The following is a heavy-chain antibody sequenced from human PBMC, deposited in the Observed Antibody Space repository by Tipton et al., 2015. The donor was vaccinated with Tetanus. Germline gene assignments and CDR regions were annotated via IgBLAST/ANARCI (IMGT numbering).Heavy chain of an antibody. J-gene: IGHJ4*02. CDR2: IYNTGNA. CDR3: ARHTNFWSGYYIVY. CDR1: GGSISSTNYY. D-gene: IGHD3-3*01. V-gene: IGHV4-39*01. Sequence: LSLTCTVSGGSISSTNYYWGWIRQPPGKGLEWIGSIYNTGNAYYNPALTSRVTMSVDTSKIQFSLRLRSVTAADTAVYYCARHTNFWSGYYIVYWGQGTLVTVSS.